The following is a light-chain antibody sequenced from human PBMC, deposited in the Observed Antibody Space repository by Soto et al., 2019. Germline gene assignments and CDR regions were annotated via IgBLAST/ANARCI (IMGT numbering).Light chain of an antibody. J-gene: IGKJ1*01. CDR1: QSISSY. CDR2: AAS. V-gene: IGKV1-39*01. Sequence: IHMTQSPSPLSASVGDRVTITCRASQSISSYLNWYQQKPGKAPKLLIYAASSLQSGVPSRFSGSGSGTDFTLTISSLQPEDFATYYCQQSYSTPWTFGQGTKVDIK. CDR3: QQSYSTPWT.